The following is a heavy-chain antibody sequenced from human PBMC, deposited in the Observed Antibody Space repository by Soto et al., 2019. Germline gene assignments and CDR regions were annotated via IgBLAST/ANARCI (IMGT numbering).Heavy chain of an antibody. J-gene: IGHJ6*03. D-gene: IGHD6-19*01. V-gene: IGHV3-66*01. CDR1: GFTVSSNY. CDR3: ARGIQGSSGWHPPRKYYYYMDV. CDR2: IYSGGST. Sequence: GGSLRLSCAASGFTVSSNYMSWVRQAPGKGLEWVSVIYSGGSTYYADSVKGRFTISRDKSKNTLYLQMNSLRAEDTAVYYCARGIQGSSGWHPPRKYYYYMDVWGKGTTVTVSS.